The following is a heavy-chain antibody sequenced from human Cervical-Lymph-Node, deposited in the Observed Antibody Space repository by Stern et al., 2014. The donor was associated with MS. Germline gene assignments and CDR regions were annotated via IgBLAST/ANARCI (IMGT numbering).Heavy chain of an antibody. V-gene: IGHV4-39*01. CDR3: AKHACTGAACPFDL. D-gene: IGHD2-8*02. Sequence: QLQLQESGPGLVKPSETLSLTCAVSGDSISSYTHYWAWIRQPPGKGLEWIGRVYYSGATYYNPSLKSPVTLSLDTSKNHFSLGLNSVTAADTAVYYCAKHACTGAACPFDLWGQGTLVTVSS. CDR1: GDSISSYTHY. CDR2: VYYSGAT. J-gene: IGHJ4*02.